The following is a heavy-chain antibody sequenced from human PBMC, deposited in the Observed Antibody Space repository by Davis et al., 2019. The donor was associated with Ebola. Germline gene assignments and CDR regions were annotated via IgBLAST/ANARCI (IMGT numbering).Heavy chain of an antibody. V-gene: IGHV4-34*01. D-gene: IGHD5-18*01. CDR1: GGSFSGYY. CDR2: INHSGST. J-gene: IGHJ6*02. Sequence: SETLSLTCAVYGGSFSGYYWSWIRQPPGKGLEWIGAINHSGSTNYNPSLKSRVTISVDTSKKQFSLKLSSVTAADTAVYYCARWIQLWLSSSGMDVWGQGTTVTVSS. CDR3: ARWIQLWLSSSGMDV.